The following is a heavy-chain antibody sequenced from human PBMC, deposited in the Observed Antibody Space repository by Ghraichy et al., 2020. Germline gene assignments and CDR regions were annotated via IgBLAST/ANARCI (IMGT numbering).Heavy chain of an antibody. CDR1: GFTFSSYS. Sequence: GESLNISCAASGFTFSSYSMNWVRQAPGKGLEWVSSISSSSSYIYYADSVKGRFTISRDNAKNSLYLQMNSLRAEDTAVYYCASSGVRTYYYDSSGAFDIWGQGTMVTVSS. CDR3: ASSGVRTYYYDSSGAFDI. J-gene: IGHJ3*02. CDR2: ISSSSSYI. D-gene: IGHD3-22*01. V-gene: IGHV3-21*01.